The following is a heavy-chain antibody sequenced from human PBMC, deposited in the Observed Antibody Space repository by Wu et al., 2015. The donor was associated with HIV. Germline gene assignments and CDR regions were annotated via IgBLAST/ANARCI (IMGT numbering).Heavy chain of an antibody. CDR1: GYTFTSYG. CDR3: ARGAPYYDSSGYRRGAFDY. D-gene: IGHD3-22*01. J-gene: IGHJ4*02. V-gene: IGHV1-18*01. Sequence: QVQLVQSGAEVKKPGASVKVSCKASGYTFTSYGISWVRQAPGQGLEWMGWISAYNGNTNYAQKLQGRVTMTTDTSTSTAYMELRSLRSDDTAVYYCARGAPYYDSSGYRRGAFDYWGQGTLVTVSS. CDR2: ISAYNGNT.